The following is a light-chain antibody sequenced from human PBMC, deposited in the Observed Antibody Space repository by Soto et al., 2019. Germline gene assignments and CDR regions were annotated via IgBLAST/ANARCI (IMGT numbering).Light chain of an antibody. Sequence: DIQMTQSPSSVSASVGDRVTNLNWYQQKPGKAPKLLIYVASSLQSGVPSRFSGSGSGTDFALTISSLQPEDFATYYCQQSYTTPRTFGQGTKVDIK. V-gene: IGKV1-39*01. J-gene: IGKJ1*01. CDR2: VAS. CDR3: QQSYTTPRT.